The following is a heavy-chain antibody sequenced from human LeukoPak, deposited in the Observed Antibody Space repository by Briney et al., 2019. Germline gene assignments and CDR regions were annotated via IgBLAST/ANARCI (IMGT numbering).Heavy chain of an antibody. J-gene: IGHJ5*02. CDR2: INHSGST. D-gene: IGHD3-22*01. CDR1: GGSFSGYY. V-gene: IGHV4-34*01. Sequence: SETLSLTCAVYGGSFSGYYWSWIRQPPGKGLEWIGEINHSGSTNYNPSLKSRVTISVDTSKNQFSLKLSSVTAADTAVYYCARTQDCYDSSGLNWFDPWGQGTLVTVSS. CDR3: ARTQDCYDSSGLNWFDP.